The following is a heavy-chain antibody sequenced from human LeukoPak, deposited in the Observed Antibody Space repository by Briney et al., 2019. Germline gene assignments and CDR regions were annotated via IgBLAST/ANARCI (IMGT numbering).Heavy chain of an antibody. CDR3: ARDASRDYYDSSGYYYEDWFDP. J-gene: IGHJ5*02. D-gene: IGHD3-22*01. CDR2: INPNSGGT. V-gene: IGHV1-2*06. CDR1: GYTFTSYD. Sequence: ASVKVSCKASGYTFTSYDINWVRQAPGQGLEWMGRINPNSGGTNYAQKFQGRVTMTRDTSISTAYMELSRLRSDDTAVYYCARDASRDYYDSSGYYYEDWFDPWGQGTLVTVSS.